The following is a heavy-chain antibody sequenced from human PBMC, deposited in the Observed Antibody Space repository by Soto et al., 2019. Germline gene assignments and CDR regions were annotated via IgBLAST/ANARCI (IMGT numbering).Heavy chain of an antibody. D-gene: IGHD2-15*01. CDR2: IYWDDDK. J-gene: IGHJ4*02. CDR3: ALSIYCSGGSCYSGWGY. Sequence: QITLKESGPPLVKPTQTLTLTCTFSGFSLSTSGVGVGWIRQPPGKALEWLALIYWDDDKRYSPSLKSRLTITKDTTKHQVVLTMTNMDPVDTATYYCALSIYCSGGSCYSGWGYWGQGTLVTVSS. CDR1: GFSLSTSGVG. V-gene: IGHV2-5*02.